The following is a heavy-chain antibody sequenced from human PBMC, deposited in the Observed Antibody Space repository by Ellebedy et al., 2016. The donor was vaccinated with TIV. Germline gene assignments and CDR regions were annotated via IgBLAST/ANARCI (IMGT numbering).Heavy chain of an antibody. V-gene: IGHV4-34*01. CDR2: INHSGST. CDR3: ARIASLSGGMVGPDYGPDV. Sequence: SETLSLTCAVYRGPFSGCYWSWIRQPPGKGLEWIGEINHSGSTNYNPSLKSRVTVSVDTSKNQFSLKLSSLTAADTAIYYCARIASLSGGMVGPDYGPDVWGQGTTVTVSS. D-gene: IGHD2-15*01. J-gene: IGHJ6*02. CDR1: RGPFSGCY.